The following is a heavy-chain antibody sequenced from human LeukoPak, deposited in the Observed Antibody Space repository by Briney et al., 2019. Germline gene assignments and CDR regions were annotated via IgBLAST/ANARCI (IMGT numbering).Heavy chain of an antibody. J-gene: IGHJ4*02. V-gene: IGHV3-48*01. CDR1: GFTVSSYA. D-gene: IGHD4-23*01. CDR2: ISSSSSTI. CDR3: AREDGGNCDY. Sequence: GGSLRLSCAASGFTVSSYAMTWVRQAPGKGLEWVSYISSSSSTIYYADSVKGRFTISRDNAKNSLYLQMNSLRAEDTAVYYCAREDGGNCDYWGQGTLVTVSS.